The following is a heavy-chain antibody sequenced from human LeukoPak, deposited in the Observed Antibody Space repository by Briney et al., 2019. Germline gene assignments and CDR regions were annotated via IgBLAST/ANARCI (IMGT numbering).Heavy chain of an antibody. D-gene: IGHD6-13*01. CDR3: ARDGSSSWYNYYYYYMDV. J-gene: IGHJ6*03. Sequence: GGSLRLSCAASGFTFSSYWMSWVRQAPGKGLEWVANIKQYGSEKYYVDSVKGRFTISRDNAKNSLYLQMNSLRAEDTAVYYCARDGSSSWYNYYYYYMDVWGKETTVTVSS. CDR2: IKQYGSEK. CDR1: GFTFSSYW. V-gene: IGHV3-7*01.